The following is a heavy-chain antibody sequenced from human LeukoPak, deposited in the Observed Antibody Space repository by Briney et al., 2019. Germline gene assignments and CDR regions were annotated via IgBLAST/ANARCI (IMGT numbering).Heavy chain of an antibody. CDR2: TYSGDTT. CDR1: GFIVRSNH. Sequence: GGSLRLSCAAFGFIVRSNHINWVRQAPGKGLEWVSITYSGDTTYYADSVKGRFIISRDDSKNTLSLQMNDLRVEDTAVYYCARERPDSRNLDSWGRGALVTVSS. D-gene: IGHD1-14*01. CDR3: ARERPDSRNLDS. J-gene: IGHJ4*02. V-gene: IGHV3-66*01.